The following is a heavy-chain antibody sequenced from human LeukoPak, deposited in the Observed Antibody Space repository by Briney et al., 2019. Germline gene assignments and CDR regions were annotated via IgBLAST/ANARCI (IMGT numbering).Heavy chain of an antibody. CDR1: GFGFSSYW. V-gene: IGHV3-7*01. Sequence: QPGGSLRLSCAASGFGFSSYWMSWVRQAPGKGLEWVAIIRQDGSEKYYVDSVKGRFTISRDNPKNLLYLQVNSLRAEDTAVYYCARVMRPAAGPSTGCQHWGQGTLVTVSS. J-gene: IGHJ1*01. CDR3: ARVMRPAAGPSTGCQH. CDR2: IRQDGSEK. D-gene: IGHD6-13*01.